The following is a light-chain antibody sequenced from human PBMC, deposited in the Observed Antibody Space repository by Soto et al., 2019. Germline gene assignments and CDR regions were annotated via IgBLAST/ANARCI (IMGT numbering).Light chain of an antibody. V-gene: IGKV3-15*01. J-gene: IGKJ2*01. CDR3: QQYNNWPYT. CDR2: DAS. CDR1: QSVSSN. Sequence: EIVMTQSPATLSVSPGERVTLSCRASQSVSSNLAWYQQKPGQAPRLLIYDASTRATGIPARFSGSGSGTEFTLTISRLQSGDFAVYYCQQYNNWPYTFGQGTKLEIK.